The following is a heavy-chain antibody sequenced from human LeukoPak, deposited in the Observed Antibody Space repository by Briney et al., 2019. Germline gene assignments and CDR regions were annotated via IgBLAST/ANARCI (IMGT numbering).Heavy chain of an antibody. V-gene: IGHV3-48*03. Sequence: GGSLRLSCAASGFTFSSYEMNWVRQASGKGLEWVSYISSSGSTIYYANSVKGRFTISRDNAKNSLYLQMNSLRAEETAVYYCARKYSSGWPNWGQGTLVTVSS. CDR1: GFTFSSYE. D-gene: IGHD6-19*01. J-gene: IGHJ4*02. CDR3: ARKYSSGWPN. CDR2: ISSSGSTI.